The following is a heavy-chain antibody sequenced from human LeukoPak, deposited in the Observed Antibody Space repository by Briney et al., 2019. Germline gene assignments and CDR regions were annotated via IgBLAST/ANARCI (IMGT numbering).Heavy chain of an antibody. CDR3: ARGAQTYYDKAPVDY. CDR2: INHSGST. D-gene: IGHD3-22*01. CDR1: GGSFSGYY. Sequence: SETLSLTCAVYGGSFSGYYWSWIRQPPGKGLEWIGEINHSGSTNYNPSLKSRVAISVDTSKSQFSLKLNSMTAADTAVYYCARGAQTYYDKAPVDYWGQGTLVTVSS. J-gene: IGHJ4*02. V-gene: IGHV4-34*01.